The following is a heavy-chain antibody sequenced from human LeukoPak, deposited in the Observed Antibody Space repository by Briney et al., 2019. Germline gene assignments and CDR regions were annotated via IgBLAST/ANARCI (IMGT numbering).Heavy chain of an antibody. Sequence: GGSLRLPCAASGFTFSSYAMHWVRQAPGKGLEWVAVISYDGSNKYYADSVKGRFTISRDNSKNTLYLQMNSLRAEDTAVYYCAKDTNYGSGSYRWFDPWGQGTLVTVSS. D-gene: IGHD3-10*01. V-gene: IGHV3-30*04. CDR1: GFTFSSYA. CDR2: ISYDGSNK. CDR3: AKDTNYGSGSYRWFDP. J-gene: IGHJ5*02.